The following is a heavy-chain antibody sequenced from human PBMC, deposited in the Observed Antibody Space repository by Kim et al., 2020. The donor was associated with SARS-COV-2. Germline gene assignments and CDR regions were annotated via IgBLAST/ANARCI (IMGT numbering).Heavy chain of an antibody. CDR1: GGSIRSYY. CDR2: IYDSGST. CDR3: ARHGNGGRAFDI. V-gene: IGHV4-59*08. D-gene: IGHD1-1*01. Sequence: SETLSLTCSVSGGSIRSYYWSWVRQPPGKGLEWIGYIYDSGSTNYNPSLKSRVTISVDTSKNQFSLRLSSVTAADTAVYFCARHGNGGRAFDIWGPGTM. J-gene: IGHJ3*02.